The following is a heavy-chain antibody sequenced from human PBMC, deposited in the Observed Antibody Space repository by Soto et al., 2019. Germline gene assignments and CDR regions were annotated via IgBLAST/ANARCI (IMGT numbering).Heavy chain of an antibody. J-gene: IGHJ6*03. Sequence: SETLSLTCVVSGDSMTRGSYYWAWIRQPPGKGLEWIGSFYYTGSTNYNPSLKSRVTVSADTSNNHFSLRLTSVTAADTAVYYCGRRLILGSGYFTASMDVWGKGTTVTVSS. CDR2: FYYTGST. CDR1: GDSMTRGSYY. D-gene: IGHD3-3*01. V-gene: IGHV4-39*02. CDR3: GRRLILGSGYFTASMDV.